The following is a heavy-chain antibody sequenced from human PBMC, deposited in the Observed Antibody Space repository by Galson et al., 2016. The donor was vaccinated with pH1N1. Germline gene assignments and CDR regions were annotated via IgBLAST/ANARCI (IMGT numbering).Heavy chain of an antibody. J-gene: IGHJ4*02. CDR2: IDPRGVTT. D-gene: IGHD3-10*01. V-gene: IGHV1-46*01. CDR1: GYTFSSFY. CDR3: ARDACSYYGYFDY. Sequence: SVKVSCKASGYTFSSFYMHWVRQAPGQGHEWMGIIDPRGVTTIYAQKFQGRVTLTRDTSTRTVYMELTSLRSEDTAVYYCARDACSYYGYFDYWGQGTLVTVSS.